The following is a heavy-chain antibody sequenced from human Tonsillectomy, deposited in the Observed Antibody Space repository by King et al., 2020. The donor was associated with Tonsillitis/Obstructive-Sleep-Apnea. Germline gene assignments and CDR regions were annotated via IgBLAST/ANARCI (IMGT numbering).Heavy chain of an antibody. D-gene: IGHD3-10*01. J-gene: IGHJ4*02. Sequence: VQLVESGEGVVQPGRSLRLSCAASGFTFSSYGMHWVRQAPGKGLEWVAVIWYDGSNKYYADSVKGRFTISRDNSKNTLYLQMNSLRVEDTAVYYCASLYGSGSYYNEDYWGQGTLVTVSS. CDR2: IWYDGSNK. CDR1: GFTFSSYG. CDR3: ASLYGSGSYYNEDY. V-gene: IGHV3-33*01.